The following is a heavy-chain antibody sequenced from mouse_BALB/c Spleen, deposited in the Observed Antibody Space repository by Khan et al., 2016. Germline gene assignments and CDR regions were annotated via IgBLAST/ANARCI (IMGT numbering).Heavy chain of an antibody. CDR2: IGYSGST. V-gene: IGHV3-2*02. D-gene: IGHD1-1*01. CDR3: ARNLHYFGSSDWYFDV. J-gene: IGHJ1*01. CDR1: GYSITSDYA. Sequence: EVQLQESGPGLVKPSQSLSLTCTVTGYSITSDYAWNWFRQFPGNKLEWMGYIGYSGSTSYNPSLKSRISITRDTSRNQFFLQLNSVTTEDTSTXDCARNLHYFGSSDWYFDVWGAGTTVTVSS.